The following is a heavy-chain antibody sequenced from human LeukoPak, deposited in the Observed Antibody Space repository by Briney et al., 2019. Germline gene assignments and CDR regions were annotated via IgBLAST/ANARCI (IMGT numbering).Heavy chain of an antibody. V-gene: IGHV1-8*01. CDR1: GYTFTSYD. CDR2: MNPNSGNT. J-gene: IGHJ4*02. D-gene: IGHD6-19*01. Sequence: ASVKASCKASGYTFTSYDINWVRQATGQGLEWMGWMNPNSGNTGYAQKFQGRVTMTRNTSISTAYMELSSLRSEDTAVYYCASSISGIAVAGYWGQGTLVTGSS. CDR3: ASSISGIAVAGY.